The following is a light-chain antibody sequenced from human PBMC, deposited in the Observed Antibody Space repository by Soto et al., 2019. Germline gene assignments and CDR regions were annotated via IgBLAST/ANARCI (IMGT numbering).Light chain of an antibody. CDR2: SNV. Sequence: QSVLTQAPSASGTPGQRVTISCSGSSSNIGSNTVSWYQQVPGTAPKLLIYSNVQRPSGVPDRFSGSKSGTSASLAIGGLQSEDEADYYCAAWDGRLNGWVFGGGTKLTVL. J-gene: IGLJ3*02. CDR1: SSNIGSNT. CDR3: AAWDGRLNGWV. V-gene: IGLV1-44*01.